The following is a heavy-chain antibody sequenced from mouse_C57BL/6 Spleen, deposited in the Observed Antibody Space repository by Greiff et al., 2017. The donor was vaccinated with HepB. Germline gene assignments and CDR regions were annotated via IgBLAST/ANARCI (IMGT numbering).Heavy chain of an antibody. CDR2: IYPGSGNT. CDR1: GYTFTDYY. D-gene: IGHD1-1*01. V-gene: IGHV1-84*01. Sequence: QVQLKESGPELVKPGASVKISCKASGYTFTDYYINWVKQRPGQGLEWIGWIYPGSGNTKYNEKFKGKATLTVDTSSSTAYMQLSSLTSEDSAVYFCARGGNCYGSSYRGYFDYWGQGTTLTVSS. J-gene: IGHJ2*01. CDR3: ARGGNCYGSSYRGYFDY.